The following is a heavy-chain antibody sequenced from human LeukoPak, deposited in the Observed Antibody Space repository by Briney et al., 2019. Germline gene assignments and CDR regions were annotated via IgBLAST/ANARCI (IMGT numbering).Heavy chain of an antibody. J-gene: IGHJ6*03. D-gene: IGHD2-15*01. CDR3: ARDRGYCSGGSCPHYYYYYMDV. V-gene: IGHV1-69*13. Sequence: ASVKVSCKASGGTFSSYAISWVRQAPGQGLEWMGGIIPIFGTANYAQKFQGRVTITADESTSTAYMELSSLRSEDTAVYYCARDRGYCSGGSCPHYYYYYMDVWGKGTTVTISS. CDR1: GGTFSSYA. CDR2: IIPIFGTA.